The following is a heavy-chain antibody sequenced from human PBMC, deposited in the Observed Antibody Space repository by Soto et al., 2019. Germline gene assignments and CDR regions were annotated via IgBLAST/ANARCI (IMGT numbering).Heavy chain of an antibody. CDR1: GGSFSGYY. J-gene: IGHJ4*02. D-gene: IGHD3-10*01. CDR2: INHSGST. V-gene: IGHV4-34*01. Sequence: SETLSLTCAVYGGSFSGYYWSWIRQPPGKGLEWIGEINHSGSTNYNPSLKSRVTISVDTSKNQFSLKLSSVTAADTAVYYCARRAYMVRGVIFGYWGQGTLVTVSS. CDR3: ARRAYMVRGVIFGY.